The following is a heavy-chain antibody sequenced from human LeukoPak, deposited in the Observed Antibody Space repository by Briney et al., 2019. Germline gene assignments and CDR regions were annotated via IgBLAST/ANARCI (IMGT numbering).Heavy chain of an antibody. D-gene: IGHD3-22*01. V-gene: IGHV4-39*01. Sequence: PSETLSLTCAVYGGSFSGYYWGWIRQPPGKGLEWIGSIYYSGSTYYNPSLKSRVTISVDTSKNQFSLKLSSVTAADTPVYYCARHRGRYYYDSSGYYDYWGQGTLVTVSS. CDR2: IYYSGST. CDR3: ARHRGRYYYDSSGYYDY. CDR1: GGSFSGYY. J-gene: IGHJ4*02.